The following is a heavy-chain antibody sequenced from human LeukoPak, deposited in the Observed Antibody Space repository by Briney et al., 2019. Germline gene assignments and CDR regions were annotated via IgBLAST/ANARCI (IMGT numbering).Heavy chain of an antibody. CDR2: ISYDGSNK. D-gene: IGHD3-22*01. Sequence: PGGSLRLSCAASGFTFSSYAMRWVRQAPGKGLEWVAVISYDGSNKYYADSVKGRFTISRDNSKNTLYLQMNSLRAEDTAVYYCARDNYYDSSGLDYWGQGTLVTVSS. V-gene: IGHV3-30-3*01. J-gene: IGHJ4*02. CDR1: GFTFSSYA. CDR3: ARDNYYDSSGLDY.